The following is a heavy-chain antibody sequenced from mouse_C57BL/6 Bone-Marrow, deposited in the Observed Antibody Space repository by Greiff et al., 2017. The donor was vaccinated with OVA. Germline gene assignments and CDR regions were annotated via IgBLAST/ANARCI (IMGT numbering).Heavy chain of an antibody. J-gene: IGHJ3*01. CDR1: GFSLTSYG. V-gene: IGHV2-5*01. Sequence: QVQLQQSGPGLVQPSQSLSITCTVSGFSLTSYGVHWVRQSPGKGLEWLGVIWRGGRTDCNAAFMSRLSITKDNSKGQVFIKMNSLQADDTAIYDCAKNGDGYSFAYWGQGTLVTVSA. CDR2: IWRGGRT. CDR3: AKNGDGYSFAY. D-gene: IGHD2-3*01.